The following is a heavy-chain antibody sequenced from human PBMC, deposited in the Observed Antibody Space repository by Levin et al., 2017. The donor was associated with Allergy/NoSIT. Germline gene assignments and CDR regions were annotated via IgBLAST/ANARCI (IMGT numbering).Heavy chain of an antibody. CDR1: GVAFSGYS. V-gene: IGHV3-48*02. Sequence: GESLKISCVASGVAFSGYSMNWVRQAPGRGLEWMSYITSSSSSIDYADSVKGRFTISRDNANNSLFLQMNSLRDEDTAVYFCAGMNRNIRQALGVWGQGTMVTVSS. D-gene: IGHD1-14*01. J-gene: IGHJ3*01. CDR3: AGMNRNIRQALGV. CDR2: ITSSSSSI.